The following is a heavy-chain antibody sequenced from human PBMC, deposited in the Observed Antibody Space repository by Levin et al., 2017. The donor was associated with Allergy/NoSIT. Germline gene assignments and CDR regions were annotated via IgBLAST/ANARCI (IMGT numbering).Heavy chain of an antibody. CDR3: ARVATTMIVVAGIDS. V-gene: IGHV3-66*01. J-gene: IGHJ4*02. D-gene: IGHD3-22*01. CDR2: IYSGGST. Sequence: SGGSLRLSCAASGFTVSDSYMTWVRQAPGKGLEWVSVIYSGGSTYYADSVKGRFTISRDNPKNTLYLQLNSLRADDTAVYYCARVATTMIVVAGIDSWGQGTLVTVSS. CDR1: GFTVSDSY.